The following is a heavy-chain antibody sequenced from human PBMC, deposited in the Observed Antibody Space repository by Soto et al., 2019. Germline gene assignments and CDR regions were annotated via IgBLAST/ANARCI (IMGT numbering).Heavy chain of an antibody. CDR2: IWYDGSNK. Sequence: GGSLRLSCAASGFTFSSYGMHWVRQAPGKGLEWVAVIWYDGSNKYYGDSVKGRFTISRDNSKNTLYLQMNSLRAEDTAVYYCARVTELWALYYYGMDVWGQGTTVTVSS. V-gene: IGHV3-33*01. CDR1: GFTFSSYG. J-gene: IGHJ6*02. CDR3: ARVTELWALYYYGMDV. D-gene: IGHD5-18*01.